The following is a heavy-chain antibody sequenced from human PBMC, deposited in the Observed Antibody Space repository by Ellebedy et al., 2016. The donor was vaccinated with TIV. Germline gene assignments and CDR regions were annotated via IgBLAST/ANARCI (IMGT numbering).Heavy chain of an antibody. V-gene: IGHV4-59*01. CDR2: ISYSGSA. CDR3: ARDYYGSLDY. J-gene: IGHJ4*02. D-gene: IGHD3-10*01. Sequence: SETLSLXCTVSGGSITNYYWSWIRQPPGKTLDWIAYISYSGSATYNPSLKSRVTISVDTSNNQFSLKLSSVTAADTAVYYCARDYYGSLDYWGQGILVTVSS. CDR1: GGSITNYY.